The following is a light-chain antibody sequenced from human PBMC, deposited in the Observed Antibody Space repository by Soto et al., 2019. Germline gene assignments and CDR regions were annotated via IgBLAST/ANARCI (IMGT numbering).Light chain of an antibody. CDR1: QGISSY. Sequence: DIQLTQSPSFLSASVGDRVTITCRASQGISSYLAWYQQKPGKAPNLLIYAASTLQSGVPSRFSGSGSGTEFTLTINSLQPEDFATYYCQQLTSYPPTFGGGTKVEIK. V-gene: IGKV1-9*01. CDR3: QQLTSYPPT. CDR2: AAS. J-gene: IGKJ4*01.